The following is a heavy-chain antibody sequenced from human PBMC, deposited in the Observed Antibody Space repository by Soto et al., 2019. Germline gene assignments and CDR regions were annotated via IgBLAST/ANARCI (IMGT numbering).Heavy chain of an antibody. CDR1: GFTFDDYA. D-gene: IGHD5-18*01. CDR3: VRSKGGYSYDTPFDD. V-gene: IGHV3-9*01. CDR2: ISWNSGNL. J-gene: IGHJ4*02. Sequence: EVQLEESGGALVQPGRSLRLSCAASGFTFDDYAMHWVRQVLGKGLAWVASISWNSGNLGHADSVKVRFTTSRDNAKNPPELQTNGRRPENTGEYDSVRSKGGYSYDTPFDDWGQGTLVPVSS.